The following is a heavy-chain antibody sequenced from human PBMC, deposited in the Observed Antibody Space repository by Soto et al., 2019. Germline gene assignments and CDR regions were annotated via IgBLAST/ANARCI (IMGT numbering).Heavy chain of an antibody. CDR1: GFTFSSSG. J-gene: IGHJ4*02. V-gene: IGHV3-30*18. D-gene: IGHD6-13*01. CDR2: ISYDGSNK. Sequence: QVQLVESGGGVVQPGRSLRLSCAASGFTFSSSGMHWVRQAPGKGREWVAVISYDGSNKYYADSVKGRFTISRDNSKNTLYLQMNSLRAEDTAVYYCAKAMYSSSWYGIWDYWGQGTLVTVSS. CDR3: AKAMYSSSWYGIWDY.